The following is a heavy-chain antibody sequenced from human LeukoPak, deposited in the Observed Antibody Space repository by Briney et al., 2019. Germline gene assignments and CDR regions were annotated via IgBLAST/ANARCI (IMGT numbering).Heavy chain of an antibody. CDR3: ATTTSGSYYFDY. CDR1: GYTFTSYY. V-gene: IGHV1-46*01. D-gene: IGHD1-26*01. CDR2: INPSGGST. Sequence: ASVKVSCKASGYTFTSYYMHWVRQAPGQGLEWMGIINPSGGSTSYAQKFQGRVTMTRDMSTSTAYMELSSLRSEDTAVYYCATTTSGSYYFDYWGQGTLVTVSS. J-gene: IGHJ4*02.